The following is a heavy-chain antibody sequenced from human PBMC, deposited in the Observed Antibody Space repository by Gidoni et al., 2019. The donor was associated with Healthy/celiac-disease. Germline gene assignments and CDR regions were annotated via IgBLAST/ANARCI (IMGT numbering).Heavy chain of an antibody. CDR2: ISSNGGST. V-gene: IGHV3-64D*06. Sequence: EVQLVESGGGLVQPGGSLSLSCSASGFTFSSYAMHWVRQAPGKGLEYVSAISSNGGSTYYADSVKGRFTISRDNSKNTLYLQMSSLRAEDTAVYYCVKDLGGVGATSITFDYWGQGTLVTVSS. J-gene: IGHJ4*02. CDR3: VKDLGGVGATSITFDY. CDR1: GFTFSSYA. D-gene: IGHD1-26*01.